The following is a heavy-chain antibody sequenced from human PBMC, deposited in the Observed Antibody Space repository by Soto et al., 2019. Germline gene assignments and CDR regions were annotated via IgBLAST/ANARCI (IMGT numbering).Heavy chain of an antibody. CDR1: GGSFSGYY. CDR3: ASATVGGDAFDI. CDR2: INHSGST. V-gene: IGHV4-34*01. D-gene: IGHD4-17*01. J-gene: IGHJ3*02. Sequence: QVQLQQWGAGLLKPSETLSLTCAVYGGSFSGYYWSWIRQPPGKGLEWIGEINHSGSTNYNPSLKSRVTISVDTSKNQFSLKLSSVTAADTAVYYCASATVGGDAFDIWGQGTMVTVSS.